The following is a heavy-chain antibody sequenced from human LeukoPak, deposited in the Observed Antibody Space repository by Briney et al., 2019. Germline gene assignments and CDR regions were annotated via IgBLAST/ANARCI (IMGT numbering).Heavy chain of an antibody. V-gene: IGHV4-34*01. CDR1: GGSISSYY. D-gene: IGHD4-17*01. CDR3: AIATTANWFDP. CDR2: MNHSGST. Sequence: SETLSLTCTVSGGSISSYYWSWIRQPPGKGLEWIGEMNHSGSTNYNPSLKSRVTISVDTSKNQFSLKLSSVTAADTAVYYCAIATTANWFDPWGQGTLVTVSS. J-gene: IGHJ5*02.